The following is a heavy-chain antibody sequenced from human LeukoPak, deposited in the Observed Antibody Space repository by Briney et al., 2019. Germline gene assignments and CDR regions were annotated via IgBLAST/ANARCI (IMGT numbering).Heavy chain of an antibody. Sequence: ASVKVSCKASGYTFTGYYMHWVRQAPGQGLEWMGWINPNSGGTNYAQKFQGRVTMTRDTSISTAYMELSRLRSDDTAVYYCARSQDIVVVIAALSLWGQGPLVTVSS. CDR2: INPNSGGT. D-gene: IGHD2-15*01. V-gene: IGHV1-2*02. CDR3: ARSQDIVVVIAALSL. CDR1: GYTFTGYY. J-gene: IGHJ4*02.